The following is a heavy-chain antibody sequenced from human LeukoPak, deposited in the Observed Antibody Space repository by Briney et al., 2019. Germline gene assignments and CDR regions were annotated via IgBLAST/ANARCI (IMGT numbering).Heavy chain of an antibody. V-gene: IGHV3-21*01. D-gene: IGHD3-10*01. CDR3: AKDGVLWFGELLFYYYYYMDV. Sequence: GGSLRLSCAASGFTFSSYSMNWVRQAPGKGLEWVSSISSSSSYIYYADSVKGRFTISRDNAKNSLYLQMNSLRAEDTAVYYCAKDGVLWFGELLFYYYYYMDVWGKGTTVTISS. J-gene: IGHJ6*03. CDR2: ISSSSSYI. CDR1: GFTFSSYS.